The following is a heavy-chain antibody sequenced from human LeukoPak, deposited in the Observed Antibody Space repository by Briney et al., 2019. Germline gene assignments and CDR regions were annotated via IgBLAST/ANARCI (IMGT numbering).Heavy chain of an antibody. V-gene: IGHV4-34*01. CDR3: ARGGSLWFGDIPHDY. CDR1: GGSFSGYY. Sequence: TETLSLTCAVYGGSFSGYYWSWIRQPPGKGLEWIGEINHSGSTNYNPSLKSRVTISVDTSKNQFSLKLSSVTAADTAVYYCARGGSLWFGDIPHDYWGQGTLVTVSS. D-gene: IGHD3-10*01. CDR2: INHSGST. J-gene: IGHJ4*02.